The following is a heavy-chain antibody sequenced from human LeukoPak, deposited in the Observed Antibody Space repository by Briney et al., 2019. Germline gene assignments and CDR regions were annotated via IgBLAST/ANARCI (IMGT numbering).Heavy chain of an antibody. CDR3: VRDIVPYSSNRYYFYY. CDR1: GFTFSDYY. Sequence: GGSLRLSCAASGFTFSDYYMSWIRQAPGKGLEWVSYISSSGSTIYYADSVKGRFTISRDNAKNSLYLQMNSLRAEDTAVYYCVRDIVPYSSNRYYFYYWGQGTLVTVSS. CDR2: ISSSGSTI. D-gene: IGHD6-13*01. V-gene: IGHV3-11*04. J-gene: IGHJ4*02.